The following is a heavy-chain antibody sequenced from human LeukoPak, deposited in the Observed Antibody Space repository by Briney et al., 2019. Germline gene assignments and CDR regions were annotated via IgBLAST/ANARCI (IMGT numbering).Heavy chain of an antibody. Sequence: SETLSLTCTVSGDSISTYYWSWIRQPPGKGLEWIGYIRYSGSANYNPSLRSRVTISIDTSKNQFSLKLSSVTAADTAVYHCAKLVYDSRGYYFDYWGQGTLVTVSS. D-gene: IGHD3-22*01. V-gene: IGHV4-59*08. CDR2: IRYSGSA. CDR3: AKLVYDSRGYYFDY. CDR1: GDSISTYY. J-gene: IGHJ4*02.